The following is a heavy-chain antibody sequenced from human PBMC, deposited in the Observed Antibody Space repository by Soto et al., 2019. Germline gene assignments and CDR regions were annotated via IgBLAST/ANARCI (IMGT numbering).Heavy chain of an antibody. CDR3: AKGMGTVLRYFGGFDY. CDR2: ISGSGGST. D-gene: IGHD3-9*01. J-gene: IGHJ4*02. CDR1: GFTFSSYA. V-gene: IGHV3-23*01. Sequence: QTGGSLRLSCAASGFTFSSYAMSWVRQAPGKGLEWVSAISGSGGSTYYADSVKGRFTISRDNSKNTLYLQMNSLRAEDTAVYYCAKGMGTVLRYFGGFDYWGQGTLVTVSS.